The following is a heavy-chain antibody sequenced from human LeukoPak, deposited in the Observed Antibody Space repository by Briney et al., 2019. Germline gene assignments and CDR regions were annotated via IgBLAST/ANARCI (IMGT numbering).Heavy chain of an antibody. CDR1: GGSISSGGYS. D-gene: IGHD3-22*01. Sequence: PSQTLSLTCTVSGGSISSGGYSWSWIRQHPGKGLEWIGYIYYSGSTYYNPSLKSRVTISVDTSKNQFSLKLSSVTAADTAVYYCASGLSYYYDSSADYWGQGTLVTVSS. V-gene: IGHV4-31*03. J-gene: IGHJ4*02. CDR3: ASGLSYYYDSSADY. CDR2: IYYSGST.